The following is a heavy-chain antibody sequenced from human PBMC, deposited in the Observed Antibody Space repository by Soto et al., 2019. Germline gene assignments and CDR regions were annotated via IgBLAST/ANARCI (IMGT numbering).Heavy chain of an antibody. CDR3: ARASPISIRTERDSRSHYDAFDI. V-gene: IGHV3-30-3*01. CDR2: ISYDGSNK. D-gene: IGHD6-13*01. CDR1: GFTFSSYA. J-gene: IGHJ3*02. Sequence: QVQLVESGAGVVQPGRSLRLSCAASGFTFSSYAMHWVRQAPGKGLEWVAVISYDGSNKYYADSVKGRFTISRDNSKNTMYLHMNSLRAEATAVYYCARASPISIRTERDSRSHYDAFDIWGQGTMVTVSS.